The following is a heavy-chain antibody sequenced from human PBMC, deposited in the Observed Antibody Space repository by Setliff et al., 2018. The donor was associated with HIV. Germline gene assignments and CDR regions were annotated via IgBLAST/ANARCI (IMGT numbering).Heavy chain of an antibody. Sequence: ASETLSLTCTVSGDSISGGGYYWTWIRQYPGRGLEWIGYIYYSGTAYYKPSLRSRVTISVDTSMNQFSLNLNSVTAADTAVYYCARAGDSTEASCPKARFDPCGPGSLVTVSS. CDR3: ARAGDSTEASCPKARFDP. J-gene: IGHJ5*02. CDR1: GDSISGGGYY. V-gene: IGHV4-31*03. CDR2: IYYSGTA. D-gene: IGHD2-2*01.